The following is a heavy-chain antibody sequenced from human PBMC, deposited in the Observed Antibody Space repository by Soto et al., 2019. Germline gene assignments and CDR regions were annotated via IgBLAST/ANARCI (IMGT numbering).Heavy chain of an antibody. CDR2: ISGGGGNT. D-gene: IGHD6-19*01. V-gene: IGHV3-23*01. CDR1: GFTFSSYA. J-gene: IGHJ5*02. Sequence: EVQLLESGGGLVQPGGSLRLSCAASGFTFSSYAMSWVRPTPGQGLVWVSGISGGGGNTYYADSVTGRFTISSDNSRNTLYLQMNSLRAADTAIYYCAKDRGAGGRFSGIAVAGIPSWGQGTLVTVAS. CDR3: AKDRGAGGRFSGIAVAGIPS.